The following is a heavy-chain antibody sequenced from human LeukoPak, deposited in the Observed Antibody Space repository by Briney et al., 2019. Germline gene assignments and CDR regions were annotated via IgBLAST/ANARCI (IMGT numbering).Heavy chain of an antibody. D-gene: IGHD1-26*01. J-gene: IGHJ5*02. CDR3: ATDLGGSYWFDP. CDR2: FDPENGET. V-gene: IGHV1-24*01. CDR1: GYTLTELS. Sequence: ASVKVSCKVSGYTLTELSMHWVRQAPGKGLEWMGGFDPENGETIYAQKFQGRVTMTEDTSTDTAYMELSSLRSEDTAVYYCATDLGGSYWFDPWGQGTLVTVSS.